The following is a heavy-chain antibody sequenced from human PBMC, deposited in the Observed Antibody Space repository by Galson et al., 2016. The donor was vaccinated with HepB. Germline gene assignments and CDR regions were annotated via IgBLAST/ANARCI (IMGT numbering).Heavy chain of an antibody. V-gene: IGHV3-11*06. CDR1: GFTFSDRY. CDR3: TRDPRLGDY. D-gene: IGHD3-3*01. CDR2: IRTTGFFT. Sequence: SLRLSCAGTGFTFSDRYMTWIRQAPGKGLEVIAYIRTTGFFTNYADSVKGRFTISRDNVNNSVYLQMNSLRAEDTGVYYCTRDPRLGDYWGQGTLVTVSS. J-gene: IGHJ4*02.